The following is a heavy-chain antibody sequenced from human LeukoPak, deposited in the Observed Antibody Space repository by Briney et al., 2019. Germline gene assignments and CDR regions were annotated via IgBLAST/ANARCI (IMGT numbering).Heavy chain of an antibody. V-gene: IGHV4-39*07. CDR3: ARVWAAAGTGFY. Sequence: TSETLSLTCTVSGGSISSSSYYWGWIRQPPGKGLEWIGSIYYSGSTYYNPSLKSRVTISVDTSKNQFSLKLSSVTAADTAVYYCARVWAAAGTGFYWGQGTLVTVSS. J-gene: IGHJ4*02. CDR1: GGSISSSSYY. D-gene: IGHD6-13*01. CDR2: IYYSGST.